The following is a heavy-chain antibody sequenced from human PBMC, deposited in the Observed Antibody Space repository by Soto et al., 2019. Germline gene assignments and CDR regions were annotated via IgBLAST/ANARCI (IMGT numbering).Heavy chain of an antibody. D-gene: IGHD2-21*01. Sequence: EVQLVESGGGLVKPGGSLRLSCAASGFTFSNAWMSWVRQAPGKGLEWVGRIKSKTDGGTTDYAAPVKGRFTISRDDSKNTLYLQMNSLKTEATAVYYCTTAIVVVIAIRARVDYWGQGTLVTVSS. CDR1: GFTFSNAW. J-gene: IGHJ4*02. V-gene: IGHV3-15*01. CDR3: TTAIVVVIAIRARVDY. CDR2: IKSKTDGGTT.